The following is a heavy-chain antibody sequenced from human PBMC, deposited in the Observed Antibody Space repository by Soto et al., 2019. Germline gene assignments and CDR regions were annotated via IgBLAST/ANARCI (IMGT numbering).Heavy chain of an antibody. J-gene: IGHJ3*02. D-gene: IGHD2-21*01. CDR1: GFIVSDTY. CDR2: ISNRGDT. CDR3: ARAPGYWGGGIAPIRGIAFDM. Sequence: GGSLRLSCTASGFIVSDTYVNWVRQAPGKGLEWVSVISNRGDTHYADSVRGRFSLSRDISDNTLHLQMNNLRVEDTAVYYCARAPGYWGGGIAPIRGIAFDMGGKGKRVT. V-gene: IGHV3-66*01.